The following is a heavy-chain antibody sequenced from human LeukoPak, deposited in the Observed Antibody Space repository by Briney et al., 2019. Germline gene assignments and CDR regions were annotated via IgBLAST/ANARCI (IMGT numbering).Heavy chain of an antibody. CDR1: GGSISSYY. Sequence: SETLSLTCTVSGGSISSYYWSWIRQPAGKGLEWIGRIYTSGSTNYNPSLKSRVTISVDTSKNQFSLKLSSVTAADTAVYYCARQRTYYYGSGSYMGFWFDPWGQGTLVTVSS. D-gene: IGHD3-10*01. J-gene: IGHJ5*02. CDR3: ARQRTYYYGSGSYMGFWFDP. CDR2: IYTSGST. V-gene: IGHV4-4*07.